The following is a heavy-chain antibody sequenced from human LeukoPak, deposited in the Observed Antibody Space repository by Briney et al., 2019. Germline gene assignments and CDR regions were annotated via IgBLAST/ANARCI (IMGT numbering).Heavy chain of an antibody. Sequence: GVSLRLSCVASGFIFSSYAMSWVRQAPGKGREWVSAISGSGGSTYYADSVKGRFTISRDNSKNTLYLQMNSLRAEDTAVYYCAKDARGYSARRAFDYWGQGTLVTVSS. CDR2: ISGSGGST. J-gene: IGHJ4*02. V-gene: IGHV3-23*01. CDR1: GFIFSSYA. CDR3: AKDARGYSARRAFDY. D-gene: IGHD5-18*01.